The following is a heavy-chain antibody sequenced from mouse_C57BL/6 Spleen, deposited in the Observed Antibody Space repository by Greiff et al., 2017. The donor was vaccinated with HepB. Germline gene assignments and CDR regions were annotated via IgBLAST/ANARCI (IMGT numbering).Heavy chain of an antibody. CDR3: ARDYSPYAMDY. CDR1: GFTFSSYA. J-gene: IGHJ4*01. CDR2: ISDGGSYT. Sequence: DVMLVESGGGLVKPGGSLKLSCAASGFTFSSYAMSWVRQTPEKRLEWVATISDGGSYTYYPDNVKGRFTISRDNAKNNLYLQMSHLKSEDTAMYYCARDYSPYAMDYWGQGTSVTVSS. V-gene: IGHV5-4*01. D-gene: IGHD2-12*01.